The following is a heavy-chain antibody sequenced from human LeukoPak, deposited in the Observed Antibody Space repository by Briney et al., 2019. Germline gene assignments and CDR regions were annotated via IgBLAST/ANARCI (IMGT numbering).Heavy chain of an antibody. D-gene: IGHD1-26*01. CDR1: GFTFSTYA. Sequence: GGSLRLSCAASGFTFSTYAMHWVRQTPGKGLEYVSAVSTNGGGTYYANSVKGRFTISRDNSKNTLYLQMGSLRAEDMAVYYCARGGVVGATEDWFDPWGQGTLVTVSS. J-gene: IGHJ5*02. CDR3: ARGGVVGATEDWFDP. V-gene: IGHV3-64*01. CDR2: VSTNGGGT.